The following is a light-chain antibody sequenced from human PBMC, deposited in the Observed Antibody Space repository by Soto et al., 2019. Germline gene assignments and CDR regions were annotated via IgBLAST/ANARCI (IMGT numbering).Light chain of an antibody. V-gene: IGKV4-1*01. CDR3: QQYNKWPLFT. CDR2: WAS. Sequence: DIVMTQSPDSLAVSLGERATINCKSSQNVLYTSNNKNQLAWYQQKPGQPPKLLIYWASTRESGVPDRFRGSGSGTIFTLTISSLQSEDFAVYYCQQYNKWPLFTFGPGTRVDFK. CDR1: QNVLYTSNNKNQ. J-gene: IGKJ3*01.